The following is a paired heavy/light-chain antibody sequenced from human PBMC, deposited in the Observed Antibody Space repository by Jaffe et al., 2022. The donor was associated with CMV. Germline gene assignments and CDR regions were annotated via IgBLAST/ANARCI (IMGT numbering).Heavy chain of an antibody. CDR1: GYSFSSYA. CDR2: ISASGGST. J-gene: IGHJ4*02. CDR3: AKEVRASSGWSIDS. Sequence: EVQVVESGGGLVQPGGSLRLSCAASGYSFSSYAMSWVRQAPGKGLEWVSGISASGGSTYYADSVKGRFTVSRDNSKNTLYLQMNSLRAEDTAVYYCAKEVRASSGWSIDSWGQGTLVTVSS. D-gene: IGHD6-19*01. V-gene: IGHV3-23*04.
Light chain of an antibody. V-gene: IGKV3-15*01. CDR3: QQYNDWPPYT. CDR2: SAS. J-gene: IGKJ2*01. Sequence: EIVMTQSPATLSVSPGERATLSCRASQSVSSHLAWYQQKPGQAPRLLIYSASTRVTDIPARFSGSGSGTEFTLTISSLQSEDFAVYYCQQYNDWPPYTFGQGTKLEIK. CDR1: QSVSSH.